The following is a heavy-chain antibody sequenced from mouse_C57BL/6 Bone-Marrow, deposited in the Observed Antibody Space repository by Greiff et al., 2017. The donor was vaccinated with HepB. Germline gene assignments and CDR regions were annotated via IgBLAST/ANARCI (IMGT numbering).Heavy chain of an antibody. CDR3: ARPGWLLYWYFDV. V-gene: IGHV15-2*01. Sequence: QVQLKESGSELRSPGSSVKLSCKDFDSEVFPIAYMSWVRQKPGHGFEWIGGILPSIGRTIYGEKFEDKATLDADTLSNTAYLELNSLTSEDSAIYYCARPGWLLYWYFDVWGTGTTVTVSS. CDR2: ILPSIGRT. D-gene: IGHD2-3*01. J-gene: IGHJ1*03. CDR1: DSEVFPIAY.